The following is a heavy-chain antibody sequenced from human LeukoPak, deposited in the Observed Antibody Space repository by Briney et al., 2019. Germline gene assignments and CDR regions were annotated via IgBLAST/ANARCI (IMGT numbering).Heavy chain of an antibody. CDR2: ISYNGGQT. J-gene: IGHJ4*02. CDR1: GFSFVTYT. D-gene: IGHD6-13*01. CDR3: AGAQDSSWHNFDY. Sequence: PGRSLRLSCAASGFSFVTYTMHWVRQAPGKGLEWVATISYNGGQTMYADSVKGRFTISRDNPKNTLDVQMNSLRTEDTAVYYCAGAQDSSWHNFDYWGQGTLVTVSS. V-gene: IGHV3-30-3*01.